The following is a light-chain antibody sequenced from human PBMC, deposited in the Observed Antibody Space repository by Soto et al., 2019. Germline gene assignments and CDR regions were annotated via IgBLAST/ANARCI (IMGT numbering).Light chain of an antibody. CDR1: ISNIGINT. V-gene: IGLV1-44*01. CDR3: AAWDDSLNGFFV. Sequence: QSVLTQPPSASGTPGQRVTFSCSGSISNIGINTVNWYQHLPGTAPKLLIYNSDQRPSGVPDRISGSKSGTSASLAIGGLQSEDEADYYCAAWDDSLNGFFVFGTGTKVTVL. J-gene: IGLJ1*01. CDR2: NSD.